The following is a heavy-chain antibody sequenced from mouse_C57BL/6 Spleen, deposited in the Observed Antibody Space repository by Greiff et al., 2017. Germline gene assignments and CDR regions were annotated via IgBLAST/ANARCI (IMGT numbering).Heavy chain of an antibody. V-gene: IGHV1-59*01. J-gene: IGHJ3*01. Sequence: VQLQQPGAELVRPGTSVKLSCKASGYTFTSYWMHWVKQRPGQGLEWIGVIDPSDSYTNYNQKFKGKATLTVDTSSSTAYMQLSSLTSEDSAVYYCAREKATVVARPFAYWGQGTLVTVSA. D-gene: IGHD1-1*01. CDR2: IDPSDSYT. CDR1: GYTFTSYW. CDR3: AREKATVVARPFAY.